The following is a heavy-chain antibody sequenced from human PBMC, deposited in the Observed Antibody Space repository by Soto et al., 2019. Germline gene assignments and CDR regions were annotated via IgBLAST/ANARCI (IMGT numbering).Heavy chain of an antibody. J-gene: IGHJ4*02. CDR3: VKGLIAAAGISTRGPFDY. CDR1: GFTFSSYA. D-gene: IGHD6-13*01. V-gene: IGHV3-64D*06. CDR2: ISSNGGST. Sequence: GGSLRLSCSASGFTFSSYAMHWVRQAPGKGLEYVSAISSNGGSTYYADSVKGRFTISRDNSKNTLYLQMSSLRAEDTAVYYCVKGLIAAAGISTRGPFDYWGQGTLVTVSS.